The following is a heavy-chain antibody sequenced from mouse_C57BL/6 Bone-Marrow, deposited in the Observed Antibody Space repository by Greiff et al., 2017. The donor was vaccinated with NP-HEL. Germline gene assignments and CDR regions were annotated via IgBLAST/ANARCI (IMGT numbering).Heavy chain of an antibody. CDR1: GFTFSDYY. CDR2: ISNGGGST. CDR3: ARRGTTVVEGDYFDY. J-gene: IGHJ2*01. Sequence: EVKVVESGGGLVQPGGSLKLSCAASGFTFSDYYMYWVRQTPEKRLEWVAYISNGGGSTYYPDTVKGRFTISRDNAKNTLYLQMSRLKSEDTAMYYCARRGTTVVEGDYFDYWGQGTTLTVSS. V-gene: IGHV5-12*01. D-gene: IGHD1-1*01.